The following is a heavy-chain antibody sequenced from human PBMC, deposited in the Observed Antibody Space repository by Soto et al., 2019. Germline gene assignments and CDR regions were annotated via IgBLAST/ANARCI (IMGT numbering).Heavy chain of an antibody. CDR3: AKDAGGSSYFDY. J-gene: IGHJ4*02. D-gene: IGHD1-26*01. Sequence: QVQLVESGGGVVQPGRSLRLSCAASGFTFSSYGMHWVRQAPGKGLEWVAVISYDGSNEYYADSVKGRFTISRDNSKTTLYRQMNSLRAEDTAVYYCAKDAGGSSYFDYWGQGTLVTVSS. CDR1: GFTFSSYG. V-gene: IGHV3-30*18. CDR2: ISYDGSNE.